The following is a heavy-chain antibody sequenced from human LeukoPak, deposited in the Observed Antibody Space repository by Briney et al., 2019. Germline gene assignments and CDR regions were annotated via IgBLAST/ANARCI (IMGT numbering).Heavy chain of an antibody. V-gene: IGHV4-38-2*01. Sequence: SETLSLTCAVSGYSISSGYYWGWIRQPPGKWLEWIGSIYHSGSTYYNPSLKSRVTISVDTSKNQFSLKLSSVTAADTAVYYCARTPTTVVTYYFDYWGQGTLVTVSS. CDR1: GYSISSGYY. CDR3: ARTPTTVVTYYFDY. CDR2: IYHSGST. J-gene: IGHJ4*02. D-gene: IGHD4-23*01.